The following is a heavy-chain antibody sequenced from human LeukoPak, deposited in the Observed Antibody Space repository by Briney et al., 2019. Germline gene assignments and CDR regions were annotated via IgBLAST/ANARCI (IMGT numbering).Heavy chain of an antibody. CDR2: ISGSGGST. D-gene: IGHD5-24*01. CDR3: AKDPRVGSRVATPCH. V-gene: IGHV3-23*01. J-gene: IGHJ4*02. CDR1: GFTFSSYS. Sequence: GGSLRLSCAASGFTFSSYSMNWVRQAPGKGLEWVSAISGSGGSTYYADSVKGRFTISRDNSKSTLFLQMNSLRAEDTAVYYCAKDPRVGSRVATPCHWGQGTLVTVSP.